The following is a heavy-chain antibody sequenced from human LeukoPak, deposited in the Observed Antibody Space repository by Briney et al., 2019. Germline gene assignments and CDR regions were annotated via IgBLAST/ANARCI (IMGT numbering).Heavy chain of an antibody. CDR3: ARVEYSGWNLEY. CDR1: GFTFRSYW. Sequence: GGSLRLSCAASGFTFRSYWMSWVRQAPGKGLEWVANINQGGSVQYYMDAVKGRFTISRDDAKNSLYVQRNSLRDEDTAVYYCARVEYSGWNLEYWGQGTLVTVSS. V-gene: IGHV3-7*01. D-gene: IGHD5-12*01. J-gene: IGHJ4*02. CDR2: INQGGSVQ.